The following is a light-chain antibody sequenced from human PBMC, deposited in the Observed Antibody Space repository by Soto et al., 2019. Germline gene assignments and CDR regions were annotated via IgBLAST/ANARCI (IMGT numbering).Light chain of an antibody. CDR2: SND. V-gene: IGLV1-44*01. J-gene: IGLJ3*02. CDR3: AVWDDSLNAWV. CDR1: TSNIGSNT. Sequence: QSVLTQPPSASGTPGQSVTISCSGSTSNIGSNTVNWYQQLPGTAPKLLVYSNDQRPSGVPDRFSASKSGTSAFLAISGLQSEDAADSDCAVWDDSLNAWVFGGGTKLTVL.